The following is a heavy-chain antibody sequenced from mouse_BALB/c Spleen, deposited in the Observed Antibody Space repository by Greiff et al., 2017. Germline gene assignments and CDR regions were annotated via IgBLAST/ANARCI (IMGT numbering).Heavy chain of an antibody. CDR2: ISNGGGST. J-gene: IGHJ2*01. V-gene: IGHV5-12-2*01. CDR3: ARHGIWSYFDY. Sequence: EVQGVESGGGLVQPGGSLKLSCAASGFTFSSYTMSWVRQTPEKRLEWVAYISNGGGSTYYPDTVKGRFTISRDNAKNTLYLQMSSLKSEDTAMYYCARHGIWSYFDYWGQGTTLTVSS. CDR1: GFTFSSYT. D-gene: IGHD1-1*02.